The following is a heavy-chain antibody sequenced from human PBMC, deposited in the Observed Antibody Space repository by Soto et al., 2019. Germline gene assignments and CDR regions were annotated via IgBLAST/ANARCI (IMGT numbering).Heavy chain of an antibody. CDR3: AKDLCGSGGPTPSFDY. CDR2: ISYDGSNK. CDR1: GFTFSSYG. D-gene: IGHD6-19*01. J-gene: IGHJ4*02. Sequence: QVQLVESGGGVVQPGRSLRLSCAASGFTFSSYGMHWVRQAPGKGLEWVAVISYDGSNKYYADSVKGRFTISRDNSKNTLYLQMNSLSAEDTAVYYCAKDLCGSGGPTPSFDYWGQGTLVTVSS. V-gene: IGHV3-30*18.